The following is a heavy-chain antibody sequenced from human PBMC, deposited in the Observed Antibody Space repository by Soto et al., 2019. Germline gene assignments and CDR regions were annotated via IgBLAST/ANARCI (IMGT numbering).Heavy chain of an antibody. CDR3: ARGLGDVWYDAFDI. J-gene: IGHJ3*02. D-gene: IGHD2-21*02. CDR1: GFTLSSYW. V-gene: IGHV3-7*01. CDR2: IKQDGSEK. Sequence: GGSLRLSCAASGFTLSSYWMSWVRQAPGKGLEWVANIKQDGSEKYYVDSVEGRSTISRDNAKNSLYLQMNSLRADDTAVYYCARGLGDVWYDAFDIWGQGTMVTVSS.